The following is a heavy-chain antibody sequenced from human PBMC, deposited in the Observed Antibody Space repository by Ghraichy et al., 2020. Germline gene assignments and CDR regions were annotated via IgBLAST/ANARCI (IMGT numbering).Heavy chain of an antibody. Sequence: SETLSLTCTVSGDSISSNDHYWGWIRQPPGKGLDWIGSISFSGSTFYNPSLKSRLTVSVDTSKNNFSLKMTSVTAADTAMYYGARPLTSDYVWDGHRYPSPDSDDWGQGALVPVPS. V-gene: IGHV4-39*01. D-gene: IGHD3-16*02. CDR3: ARPLTSDYVWDGHRYPSPDSDD. CDR1: GDSISSNDHY. CDR2: ISFSGST. J-gene: IGHJ4*02.